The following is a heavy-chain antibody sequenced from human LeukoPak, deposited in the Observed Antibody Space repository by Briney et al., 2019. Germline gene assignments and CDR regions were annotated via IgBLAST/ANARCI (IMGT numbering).Heavy chain of an antibody. CDR1: GFTFSSYE. CDR2: ISTGGSTI. CDR3: ARDRYSSSLDAFDI. D-gene: IGHD6-13*01. Sequence: PGGSLRLSCAASGFTFSSYEMNWVRQAPGKGLEWFSYISTGGSTIYYADSVKGRFTISRDNAKNSLYLQMNSLRVEDTAVYYCARDRYSSSLDAFDIWGQGTMVTVSS. V-gene: IGHV3-48*03. J-gene: IGHJ3*02.